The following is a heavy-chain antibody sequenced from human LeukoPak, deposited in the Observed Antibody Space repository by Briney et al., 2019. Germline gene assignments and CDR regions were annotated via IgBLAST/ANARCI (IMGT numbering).Heavy chain of an antibody. CDR3: ARDQGYYYYYYGMDV. D-gene: IGHD5-18*01. CDR2: IIPIFGTA. CDR1: GGTLSSYA. Sequence: ASVKVSCKASGGTLSSYAISWVRQAPGQGLEWMGGIIPIFGTANYAQKFQGRVTITADESTSTAYMELSSLRSEDTAVYYCARDQGYYYYYYGMDVWGQGTTVTVSS. V-gene: IGHV1-69*13. J-gene: IGHJ6*02.